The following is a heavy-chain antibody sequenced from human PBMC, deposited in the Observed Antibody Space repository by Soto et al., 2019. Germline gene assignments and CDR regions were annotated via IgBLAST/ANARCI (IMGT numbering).Heavy chain of an antibody. CDR1: GYTFTSFG. V-gene: IGHV1-18*01. CDR2: ISAYNGNT. Sequence: QVQLVQSGAEVKKPGASVKVSCKASGYTFTSFGISWVRQAPGQGLEWMGWISAYNGNTNYAQNLQGRVTMTTDTSTSTAQMVLRILKSDETAGHYSARAHRGWAAAFDRWGPGKMVTVSS. CDR3: ARAHRGWAAAFDR. J-gene: IGHJ3*02. D-gene: IGHD3-22*01.